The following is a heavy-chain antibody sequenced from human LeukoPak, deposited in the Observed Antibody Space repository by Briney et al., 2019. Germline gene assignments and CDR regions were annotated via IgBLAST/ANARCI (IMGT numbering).Heavy chain of an antibody. J-gene: IGHJ4*02. CDR3: ARHGISYGSGRNFDH. V-gene: IGHV4-34*01. D-gene: IGHD3-10*01. CDR1: RGSFSDDY. CDR2: IHHSGST. Sequence: PSETLSLTCAVYRGSFSDDYWSWIRQPPGKGLEWIGEIHHSGSTKYNPSLKSRVTISVDMSKNQVSLKLSSVTAADTAVYFCARHGISYGSGRNFDHWGQGTRVTVSS.